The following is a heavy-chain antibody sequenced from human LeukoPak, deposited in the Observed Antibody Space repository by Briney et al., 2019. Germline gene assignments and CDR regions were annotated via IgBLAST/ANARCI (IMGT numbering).Heavy chain of an antibody. V-gene: IGHV1-69*05. D-gene: IGHD3-10*01. CDR3: ARSYGSGSFLDY. Sequence: XVKVSCKASGGTFSSYAITWVRQAPGQGLEWMGRIVPIFGTTHYAQNLQGRATITTDESTGTAYMELSGLRSEDTAVYFCARSYGSGSFLDYWGQGTLVTVSS. CDR1: GGTFSSYA. J-gene: IGHJ4*02. CDR2: IVPIFGTT.